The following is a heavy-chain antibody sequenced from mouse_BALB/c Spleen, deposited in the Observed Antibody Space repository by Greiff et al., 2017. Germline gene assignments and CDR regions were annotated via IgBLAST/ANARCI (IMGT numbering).Heavy chain of an antibody. D-gene: IGHD2-3*01. V-gene: IGHV5-9-4*01. Sequence: EVKLVESGGGLVKPGGSLKLSCAASGFTFSSYAMSWVRQSPEKRLEWVAEISSGGSYTYYPDTVTGRFTISRDNAKNNLYLQMSSLKSEDTAMYYCARGGYYDFDYWGQGTTLTVSS. CDR1: GFTFSSYA. CDR2: ISSGGSYT. CDR3: ARGGYYDFDY. J-gene: IGHJ2*01.